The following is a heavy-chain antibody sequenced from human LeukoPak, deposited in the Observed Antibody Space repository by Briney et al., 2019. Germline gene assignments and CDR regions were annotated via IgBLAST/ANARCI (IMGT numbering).Heavy chain of an antibody. J-gene: IGHJ3*02. CDR3: ARAYGYNRGAFDI. D-gene: IGHD5-24*01. V-gene: IGHV4-61*01. CDR2: IYYSGST. Sequence: SETLSLTCTVSGGSISSSSYYWSWIRQPPGKGLEWIGYIYYSGSTNYNPSLKSRVTISVDTSKNQFSLKLSSVTAADTAVYYCARAYGYNRGAFDIWGQGTMVTVSS. CDR1: GGSISSSSYY.